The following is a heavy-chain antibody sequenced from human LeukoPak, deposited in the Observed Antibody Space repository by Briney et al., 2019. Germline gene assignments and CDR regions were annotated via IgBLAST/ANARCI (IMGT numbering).Heavy chain of an antibody. CDR2: IYFSGST. V-gene: IGHV4-59*12. J-gene: IGHJ6*02. CDR1: GGSISSYY. CDR3: AAAPILRGEGGEHYKYGMDV. Sequence: SETLSLTRTVSGGSISSYYWSWIRQPPGKGLEWIGYIYFSGSTNYNPSLKSRVTISADTFKNHFSLIVTSLTATDTAVYYCAAAPILRGEGGEHYKYGMDVWGQGTTAIVSS. D-gene: IGHD2-2*02.